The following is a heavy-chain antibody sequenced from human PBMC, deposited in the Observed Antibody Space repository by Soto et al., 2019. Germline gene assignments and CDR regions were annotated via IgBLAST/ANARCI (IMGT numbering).Heavy chain of an antibody. CDR2: IYYSGST. V-gene: IGHV4-59*08. CDR1: GGSISSYY. J-gene: IGHJ4*02. CDR3: ARGMYYDILTSIDY. Sequence: PSETLSLTCTVSGGSISSYYWSWIRQPPGKGLEWIGYIYYSGSTNYNPSLKSRVTISVDTSKNQFSLKLSSVTAADTAIYYCARGMYYDILTSIDYWGQGTLVTVSS. D-gene: IGHD3-9*01.